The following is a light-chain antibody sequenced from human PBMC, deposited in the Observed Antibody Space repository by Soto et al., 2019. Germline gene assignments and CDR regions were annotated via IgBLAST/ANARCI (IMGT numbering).Light chain of an antibody. V-gene: IGLV1-44*01. J-gene: IGLJ2*01. CDR2: SNN. Sequence: QSVLTQPPSASGTPGQRVTISCSGSSSNIGSNTVNWYQQLPGTAPKLLIYSNNQRPTGIPDRFSGSKSGTSASLAISGLQTEDESDYYCAALDDRLNGSVVFGGGTKLTV. CDR3: AALDDRLNGSVV. CDR1: SSNIGSNT.